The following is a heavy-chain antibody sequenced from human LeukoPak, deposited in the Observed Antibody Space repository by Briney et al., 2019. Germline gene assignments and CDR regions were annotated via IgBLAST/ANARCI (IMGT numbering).Heavy chain of an antibody. Sequence: GGSLRLSCAASGFTFSSYDMHWVRQATGKGLEWVSAIHTAGDTYYPGSVKGRFTISRDNAKNTLYLQMNSLRAEDTAVYYCARDEARLGFFDYWGQGTLVTVSS. CDR3: ARDEARLGFFDY. CDR1: GFTFSSYD. V-gene: IGHV3-13*01. CDR2: IHTAGDT. J-gene: IGHJ4*02. D-gene: IGHD6-19*01.